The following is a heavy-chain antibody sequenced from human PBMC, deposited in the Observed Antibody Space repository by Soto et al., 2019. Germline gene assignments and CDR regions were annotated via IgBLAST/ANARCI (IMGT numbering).Heavy chain of an antibody. V-gene: IGHV3-21*01. Sequence: VQLVESGGGLVKPGGSLRLSCAASGFTFSSYSMNWVRQAPGKGLEWVSSISSSSSYIYYADSVKGRFTISRDNAKNSLYLQMNSLRAEDTAVYYCARDQYYDILTGYSSLKYWGQGTLVTVSS. D-gene: IGHD3-9*01. CDR2: ISSSSSYI. CDR1: GFTFSSYS. J-gene: IGHJ4*02. CDR3: ARDQYYDILTGYSSLKY.